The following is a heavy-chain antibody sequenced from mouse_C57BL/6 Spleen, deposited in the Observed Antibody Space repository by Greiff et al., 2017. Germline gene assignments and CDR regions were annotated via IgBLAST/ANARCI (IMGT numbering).Heavy chain of an antibody. CDR2: IHPNSGST. CDR3: AEGSDPLAY. V-gene: IGHV1-64*01. J-gene: IGHJ3*01. Sequence: QVPLPQPGAELVKPGASVTLSCKASGYTFTSYWMHWVKQRPGQCLEWIGMIHPNSGSTNYNEKFTSKATLTVDKSSSTADMQLSSLTSEDSAVYYGAEGSDPLAYGGQATLVTVSA. CDR1: GYTFTSYW.